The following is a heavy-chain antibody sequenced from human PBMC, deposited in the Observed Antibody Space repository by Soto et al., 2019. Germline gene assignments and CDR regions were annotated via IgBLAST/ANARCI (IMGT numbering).Heavy chain of an antibody. Sequence: QITLKESGPTLVKPTQTLTLTCAFSGLSLTTNGLSVGWVRQPPGKALEWLALIYWDDDKRYSPSLKSRLTTTGDTSQSQVVLPMTNMDPADTATYYCAHSSTDSNHAMDVWGQGTTVSVSS. V-gene: IGHV2-5*02. CDR2: IYWDDDK. CDR1: GLSLTTNGLS. J-gene: IGHJ6*02. D-gene: IGHD3-3*01. CDR3: AHSSTDSNHAMDV.